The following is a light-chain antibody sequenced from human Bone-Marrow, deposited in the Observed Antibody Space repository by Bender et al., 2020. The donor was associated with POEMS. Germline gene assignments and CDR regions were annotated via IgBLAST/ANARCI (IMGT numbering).Light chain of an antibody. CDR2: SNN. J-gene: IGLJ3*02. Sequence: QSVLTQPPSASGTPGQSVTISCSGTSSNFGNNAANWYQHVPGTAPKLLIYSNNQRPSGVPDRFSASTSGTSASLAISGLPSDDEADYYCSSWDDSLNGWVFGGGTKLPVL. V-gene: IGLV1-44*01. CDR1: SSNFGNNA. CDR3: SSWDDSLNGWV.